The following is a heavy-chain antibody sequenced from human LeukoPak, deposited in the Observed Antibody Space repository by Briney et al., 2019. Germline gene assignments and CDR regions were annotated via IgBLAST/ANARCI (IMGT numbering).Heavy chain of an antibody. D-gene: IGHD6-6*01. CDR1: GYSFPRYV. V-gene: IGHV1-8*01. CDR3: ARVLSSIPSRPFDY. J-gene: IGHJ4*02. CDR2: MNPNSGNT. Sequence: GSSEKVSCKACGYSFPRYVINWVRQATGQGVDGMGWMNPNSGNTGYAQKFQGRVTMTRNTSISTAYMELSSLRSADTAVYYCARVLSSIPSRPFDYWGQGTLVTVSS.